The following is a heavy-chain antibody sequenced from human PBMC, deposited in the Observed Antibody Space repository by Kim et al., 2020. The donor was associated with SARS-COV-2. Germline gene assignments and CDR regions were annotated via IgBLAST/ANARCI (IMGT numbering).Heavy chain of an antibody. V-gene: IGHV4-39*01. CDR2: IYYSGST. J-gene: IGHJ2*01. CDR1: GGSISSSSYY. D-gene: IGHD6-13*01. Sequence: ETLSLTCTVSGGSISSSSYYWGWIRQPPGKGLEWIGSIYYSGSTYYNPSLKSRVTISVDTSKNQFSLKLSSVTAADTAVYYCARVPPTREQQLVRNWYFDLWGRGTLVTVSS. CDR3: ARVPPTREQQLVRNWYFDL.